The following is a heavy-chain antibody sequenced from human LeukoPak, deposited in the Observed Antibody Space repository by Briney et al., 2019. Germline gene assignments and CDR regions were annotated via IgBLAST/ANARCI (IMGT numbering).Heavy chain of an antibody. D-gene: IGHD3-3*01. V-gene: IGHV1-46*01. Sequence: ASVKVSCKASGYTFTSYYMHWVRQAPGQGLEWMGIINPSGGSTSYAQKFQGRVTMTRDMSTSTVYMELSSLRSEDTAVYYCARSEVRFLEWLPLLDWGQGTLVTVSS. CDR3: ARSEVRFLEWLPLLD. CDR2: INPSGGST. CDR1: GYTFTSYY. J-gene: IGHJ4*02.